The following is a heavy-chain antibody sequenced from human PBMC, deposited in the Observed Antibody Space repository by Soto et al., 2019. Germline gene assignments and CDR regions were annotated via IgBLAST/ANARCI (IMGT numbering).Heavy chain of an antibody. D-gene: IGHD2-2*01. CDR2: ISSSSSTI. J-gene: IGHJ5*02. CDR3: ARGIVVVPAAWGWFDP. V-gene: IGHV3-48*01. CDR1: GFTFSSYS. Sequence: EVQLVESGGGLVQPGGSLRLSCAASGFTFSSYSMNWVRQAPGKGLEWVSYISSSSSTIYYADSVKGRFTISRDNAKNSLYLQMNSLRAEDTAVYYCARGIVVVPAAWGWFDPWGQGTLVTVSS.